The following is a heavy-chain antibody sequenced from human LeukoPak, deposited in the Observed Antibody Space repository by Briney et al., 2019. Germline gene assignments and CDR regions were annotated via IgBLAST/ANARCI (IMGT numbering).Heavy chain of an antibody. Sequence: GSLRLSCAASGFTFSSYEMNWVRQAPGKGLEWVSYISSSGSTGYYVDSVKGRFTISRDNAKNSLYLQMNSLRAEDTAVYYCARGTFYGSGSYVSWFDPWGQGTLVTVSS. CDR3: ARGTFYGSGSYVSWFDP. D-gene: IGHD3-10*01. CDR2: ISSSGSTG. V-gene: IGHV3-48*03. J-gene: IGHJ5*02. CDR1: GFTFSSYE.